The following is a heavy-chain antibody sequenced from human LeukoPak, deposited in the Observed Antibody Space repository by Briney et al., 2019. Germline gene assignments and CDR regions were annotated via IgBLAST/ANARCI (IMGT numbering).Heavy chain of an antibody. Sequence: GRSLRLSCAASGFTFSSYGMHWVRQAPGKGLEWVAVIWYDGSNKYYADSVKGRFTISRDNSKSTLYLQMNSLRAEDTAVYYCARDSRPFAGDDAFDIWGQGTMVTVSS. CDR2: IWYDGSNK. V-gene: IGHV3-33*01. CDR1: GFTFSSYG. J-gene: IGHJ3*02. D-gene: IGHD2-21*01. CDR3: ARDSRPFAGDDAFDI.